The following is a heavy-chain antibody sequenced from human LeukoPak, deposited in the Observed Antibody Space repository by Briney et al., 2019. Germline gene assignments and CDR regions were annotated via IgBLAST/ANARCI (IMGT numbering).Heavy chain of an antibody. Sequence: GGSLRLSCAASGFTFSYYWMTWVRQAPGKGLEWVANIKQDGSEKYYVDSVKGRFTISRDNGKNSLYLQMNSLRAEDTAVYYCARGMGEIWGQGTTVTVSS. CDR3: ARGMGEI. CDR2: IKQDGSEK. CDR1: GFTFSYYW. J-gene: IGHJ3*02. V-gene: IGHV3-7*04.